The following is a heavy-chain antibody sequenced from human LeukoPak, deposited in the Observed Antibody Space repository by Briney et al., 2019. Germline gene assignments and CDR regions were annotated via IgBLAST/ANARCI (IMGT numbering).Heavy chain of an antibody. CDR3: VRSYYGMDV. CDR1: GFTFTSYS. J-gene: IGHJ6*02. V-gene: IGHV3-21*01. CDR2: ISTSSSHI. Sequence: GGSLRLSCAASGFTFTSYSMNWVRQAPGMGLEWVSSISTSSSHIYYADSVEGRFTISRDNAKNSLYLQMNSLRAEDTAVYYCVRSYYGMDVWGQGTTVSVSS.